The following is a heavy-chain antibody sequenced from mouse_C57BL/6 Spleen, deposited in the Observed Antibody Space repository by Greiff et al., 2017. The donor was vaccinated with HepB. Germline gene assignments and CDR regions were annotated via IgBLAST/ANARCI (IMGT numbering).Heavy chain of an antibody. CDR2: IRNKANGYTT. Sequence: EVKLVESGGGLVQPGGSLSLSCAASGFTFTDYYMSWVRQPPGKAFEWLGFIRNKANGYTTEYSASVKGRFTISRDNSQSILYLQMNALRAEDSATYYCARYRGYYDVYYAMDYWGQGTSVTVSS. CDR1: GFTFTDYY. CDR3: ARYRGYYDVYYAMDY. J-gene: IGHJ4*01. D-gene: IGHD2-3*01. V-gene: IGHV7-3*01.